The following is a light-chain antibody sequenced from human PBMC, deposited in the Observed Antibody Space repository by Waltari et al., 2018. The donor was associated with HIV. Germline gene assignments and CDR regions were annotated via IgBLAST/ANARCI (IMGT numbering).Light chain of an antibody. J-gene: IGLJ1*01. Sequence: QSALTQPASVSGSPGQSITISCTGTSSDVGSYNLVSWYQQHPRKAPKLMIYEVNKRPSGVSNRFSGSTSGNTASLTISGLQAEDEADYYCCSYAGSPYVFGTGTKVTVL. CDR1: SSDVGSYNL. CDR2: EVN. CDR3: CSYAGSPYV. V-gene: IGLV2-23*02.